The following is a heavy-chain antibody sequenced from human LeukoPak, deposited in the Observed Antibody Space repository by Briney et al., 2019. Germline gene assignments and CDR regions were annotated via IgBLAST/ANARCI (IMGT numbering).Heavy chain of an antibody. V-gene: IGHV3-30*04. Sequence: GGSLRLSCEASGFTFRNYAMHWVRQAPGKGLEWVALISYDGSNKYYADSVKGRFTISRDSSKNTLYLQMNSLRAEDTAVYYCARRAGAYSHPYDYWGQGTLVTVSS. D-gene: IGHD4/OR15-4a*01. CDR2: ISYDGSNK. J-gene: IGHJ4*02. CDR3: ARRAGAYSHPYDY. CDR1: GFTFRNYA.